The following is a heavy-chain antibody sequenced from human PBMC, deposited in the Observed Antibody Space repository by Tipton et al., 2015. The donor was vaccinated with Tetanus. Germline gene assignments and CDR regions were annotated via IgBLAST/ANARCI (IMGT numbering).Heavy chain of an antibody. V-gene: IGHV4-61*01. J-gene: IGHJ3*02. CDR1: GASVRSLNHY. CDR2: IYYSGAT. Sequence: TLSLTCTVSGASVRSLNHYWSWLRQPPGKPLEWISDIYYSGATEYNPSLQSRATTSLHASQRQFSLKLTSVTPADTAIYYCARKGRQFCSGDCYPTAYDIWGHGTMVTVSS. D-gene: IGHD2-21*02. CDR3: ARKGRQFCSGDCYPTAYDI.